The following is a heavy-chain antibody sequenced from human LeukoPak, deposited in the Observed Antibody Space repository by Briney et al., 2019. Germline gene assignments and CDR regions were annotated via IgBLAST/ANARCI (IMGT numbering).Heavy chain of an antibody. D-gene: IGHD1-26*01. CDR2: IRYDESKT. CDR1: GFSFSDYG. CDR3: AKSHLPPSYSGTSYCDY. V-gene: IGHV3-30*02. Sequence: GGSLRLSCAASGFSFSDYGMHWVRQAPAKGLEWVAFIRYDESKTYYGDSVKGRFTVSRDNSKNTLELQMESLRADDTAVYYCAKSHLPPSYSGTSYCDYWGQGTLVTVSS. J-gene: IGHJ4*02.